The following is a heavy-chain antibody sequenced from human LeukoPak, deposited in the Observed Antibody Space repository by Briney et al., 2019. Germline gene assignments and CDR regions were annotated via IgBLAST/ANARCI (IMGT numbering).Heavy chain of an antibody. Sequence: GGSLRLSCAASGFTFSTYTMYWVRHPPGKRLEWVSIIGNNGGGIHYADSVRGRFTISRDNSKNTLYLQMNSLTVEDTAVYYCARETWSRGGDAFDIWGRGTMVTVSS. CDR1: GFTFSTYT. V-gene: IGHV3-23*01. CDR2: IGNNGGGI. J-gene: IGHJ3*02. CDR3: ARETWSRGGDAFDI. D-gene: IGHD3-10*01.